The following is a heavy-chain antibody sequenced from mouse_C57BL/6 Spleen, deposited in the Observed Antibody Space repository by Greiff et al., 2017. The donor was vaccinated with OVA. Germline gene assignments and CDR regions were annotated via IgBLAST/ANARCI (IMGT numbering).Heavy chain of an antibody. V-gene: IGHV1-82*01. CDR1: GYAFSSSW. Sequence: VQLQQSGPELVKPGASVKISCKASGYAFSSSWMNWVKQRPGKGLEWIGRIYPGDGDTNYNGKFKGKATLTADKSSSTAYMQLSSLTSEDSAVXFCARDVGYYVEENYFDYWGQGTTLTVSS. CDR2: IYPGDGDT. J-gene: IGHJ2*01. D-gene: IGHD2-3*01. CDR3: ARDVGYYVEENYFDY.